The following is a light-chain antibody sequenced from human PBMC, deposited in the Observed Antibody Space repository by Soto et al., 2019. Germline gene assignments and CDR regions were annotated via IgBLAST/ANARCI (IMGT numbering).Light chain of an antibody. CDR3: NSYTSASFYV. V-gene: IGLV2-14*01. Sequence: LTQPASVSGSPGQSITISCTGTTSDIAGYNYVSWYQQHPGKAPKLLIYEVTSRASGVSHRFSGSKSGNTASLTISGLQAEDEAEYYCNSYTSASFYVFXTGTKVTVL. CDR2: EVT. J-gene: IGLJ1*01. CDR1: TSDIAGYNY.